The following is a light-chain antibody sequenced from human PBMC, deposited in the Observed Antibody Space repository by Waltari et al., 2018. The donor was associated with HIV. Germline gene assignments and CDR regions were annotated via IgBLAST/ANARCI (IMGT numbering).Light chain of an antibody. CDR2: GTS. V-gene: IGKV3-20*01. CDR1: QSVRSGY. J-gene: IGKJ1*01. Sequence: EIVSTQSPGTLSLSTGDRATLSCRATQSVRSGYLAWYQQKPGQAPRLRIYGTSSSATGIPNRFSGSESGTVFTLTISRLEPEDFALYYCQQYGDSPRTFGQGTKVEI. CDR3: QQYGDSPRT.